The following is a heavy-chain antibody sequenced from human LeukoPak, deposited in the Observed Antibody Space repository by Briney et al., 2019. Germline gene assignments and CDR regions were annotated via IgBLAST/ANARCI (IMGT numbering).Heavy chain of an antibody. CDR2: ISGSGGST. V-gene: IGHV3-23*01. J-gene: IGHJ3*02. D-gene: IGHD2-2*01. CDR1: GFTFSSYA. Sequence: GGSLRLSCAASGFTFSSYAMSWVRQAPGKGLEWVSAISGSGGSTYFADFVKGRFTISRDNSKNTLYLQMNSLSAEDTAIYYCARGLGSSTSRHTFDIWGQGTMVTVSS. CDR3: ARGLGSSTSRHTFDI.